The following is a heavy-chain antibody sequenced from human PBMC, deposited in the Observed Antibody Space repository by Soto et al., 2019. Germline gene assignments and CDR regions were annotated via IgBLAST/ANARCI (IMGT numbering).Heavy chain of an antibody. CDR3: AIVQKRYANDASAYNWFDP. D-gene: IGHD3-16*01. CDR1: GGSISSGGYY. V-gene: IGHV4-31*03. Sequence: QVQLQESGPGLVKPSQTLSLTCTVSGGSISSGGYYWSWIRQHPGKGLDWIGYIYYSGSTYYNPSLKSRVTISVDTSKNQFSLKLSSVTAADTAVYYCAIVQKRYANDASAYNWFDPWGQGTLVTVSS. CDR2: IYYSGST. J-gene: IGHJ5*02.